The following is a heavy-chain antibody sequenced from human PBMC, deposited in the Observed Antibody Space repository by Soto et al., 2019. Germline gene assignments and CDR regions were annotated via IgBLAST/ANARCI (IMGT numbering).Heavy chain of an antibody. CDR1: GFTVSSNY. CDR2: IYSGGST. D-gene: IGHD3-10*01. Sequence: GSLRLSCAASGFTVSSNYMSWVCQAPGKGLEWVSVIYSGGSTYYADSVKGRFTISRDNSKNTLYLQMNSLRAEDTAVYYCARDASYGSGSYYPDYYYYGMDVWGQGTTVTVPS. J-gene: IGHJ6*02. V-gene: IGHV3-53*01. CDR3: ARDASYGSGSYYPDYYYYGMDV.